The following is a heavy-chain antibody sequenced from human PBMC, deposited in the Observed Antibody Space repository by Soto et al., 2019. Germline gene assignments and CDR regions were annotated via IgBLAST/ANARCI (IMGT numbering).Heavy chain of an antibody. CDR2: IYHSGRT. V-gene: IGHV4-38-2*01. Sequence: SETLSLTCAVSGYSISSGYYWGWIRQPPGKGLEWIGSIYHSGRTYYNPSLKRRVTISVATSKNQFSLKLRSVTAADTAVYYCARGSTWQGRDWFDPWGQGTLVTVSS. D-gene: IGHD6-13*01. CDR1: GYSISSGYY. J-gene: IGHJ5*02. CDR3: ARGSTWQGRDWFDP.